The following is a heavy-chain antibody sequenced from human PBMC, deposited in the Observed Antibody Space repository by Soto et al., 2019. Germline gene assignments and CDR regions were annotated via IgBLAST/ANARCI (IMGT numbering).Heavy chain of an antibody. CDR1: GFSFRDYN. CDR2: IYSGGST. V-gene: IGHV3-66*01. D-gene: IGHD3-22*01. Sequence: SGGSLRLSCAAPGFSFRDYNMRWVPQAPGEGVGGVSVIYSGGSTYYADSVKGRFTISRDNSKNTLYLQMNSLRAEDTAVYYCAREGKGSGYYYAVEQNDAFDIWGQGTMVTVSS. CDR3: AREGKGSGYYYAVEQNDAFDI. J-gene: IGHJ3*02.